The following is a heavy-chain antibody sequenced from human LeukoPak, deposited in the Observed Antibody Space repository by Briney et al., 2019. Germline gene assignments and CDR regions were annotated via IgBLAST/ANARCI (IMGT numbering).Heavy chain of an antibody. D-gene: IGHD5-12*01. CDR1: GGSINSGGYY. Sequence: SETLSLTCTVSGGSINSGGYYWSWIRQHPGKGLEWIGYIYHSGSTYYNPSLKSRLTISVDTSKNQFSLKLSSVTAADTAVYYCARARLVAIGIFDYWGQGTLVIVSS. J-gene: IGHJ4*02. CDR2: IYHSGST. CDR3: ARARLVAIGIFDY. V-gene: IGHV4-31*03.